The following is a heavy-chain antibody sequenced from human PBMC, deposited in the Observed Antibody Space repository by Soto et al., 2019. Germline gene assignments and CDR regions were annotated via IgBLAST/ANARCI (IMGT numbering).Heavy chain of an antibody. CDR1: GFTFSSYG. V-gene: IGHV3-30*18. CDR3: AKDRDSSGWYGDEYYFDY. CDR2: ISYDGSNK. Sequence: QTXVSLRLSCAASGFTFSSYGMHWVRQAPGKGLEWVAVISYDGSNKYYADSVKGRFTISRDNSKNTLYLQMNSLRAEDTAVHYCAKDRDSSGWYGDEYYFDYWGQGTLVTVSS. J-gene: IGHJ4*02. D-gene: IGHD6-19*01.